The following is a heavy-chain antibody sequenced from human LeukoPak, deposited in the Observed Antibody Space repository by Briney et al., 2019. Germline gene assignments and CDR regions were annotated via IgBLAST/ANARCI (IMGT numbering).Heavy chain of an antibody. J-gene: IGHJ4*02. Sequence: GGSLRLSCAASGFTFSSYAMSWVRQAPGKGLEWVSAISGSGGSTYYADSVKGRFTISRDNSKNTLYPQMNSLRAEDTAVYYCAKDASYYYDSSGVNYFDYWGQGTLVTVSS. CDR3: AKDASYYYDSSGVNYFDY. V-gene: IGHV3-23*01. CDR1: GFTFSSYA. D-gene: IGHD3-22*01. CDR2: ISGSGGST.